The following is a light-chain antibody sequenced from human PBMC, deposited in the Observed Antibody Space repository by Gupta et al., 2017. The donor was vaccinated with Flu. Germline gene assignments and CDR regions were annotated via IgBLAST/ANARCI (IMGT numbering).Light chain of an antibody. CDR3: CSYAGRDTFV. Sequence: QSALTQPASVSGSPGQSITISCTGTSRDVGTYNLVSWYQQNPAKAPKLIIYEGNKRPSGVSNRFSGSNSGNTASLTISGLQAEDEGDYYCCSYAGRDTFVCGSGTKVTVL. CDR1: SRDVGTYNL. V-gene: IGLV2-23*01. J-gene: IGLJ1*01. CDR2: EGN.